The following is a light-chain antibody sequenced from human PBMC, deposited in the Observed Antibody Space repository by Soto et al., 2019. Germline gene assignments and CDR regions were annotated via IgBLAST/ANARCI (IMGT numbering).Light chain of an antibody. V-gene: IGKV3-20*01. Sequence: EIVLTQSPGTLSLSPGERATFSCRASQSVSSNYLAWYKQKPGQAPRLIIYGAFKRATGIPDRVSGSGSGTDFTLTISRMEPEDFAVYCCQQYGSSPRTFGQGTKVDIK. CDR1: QSVSSNY. CDR3: QQYGSSPRT. J-gene: IGKJ1*01. CDR2: GAF.